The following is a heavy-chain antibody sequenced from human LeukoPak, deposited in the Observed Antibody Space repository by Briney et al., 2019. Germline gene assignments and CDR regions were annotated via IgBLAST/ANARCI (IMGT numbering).Heavy chain of an antibody. V-gene: IGHV3-11*04. CDR3: ASPQESGTTSFVGY. Sequence: GGSLRLSCAASGFTFSDYYMSWIRQAPAKGLEWVSYISSSSSTIYYADSVKGRFTISRDNAKNSLYLQMNSLRDEDTAVYYCASPQESGTTSFVGYWGQGTLVTVSS. J-gene: IGHJ4*02. CDR1: GFTFSDYY. D-gene: IGHD2/OR15-2a*01. CDR2: ISSSSSTI.